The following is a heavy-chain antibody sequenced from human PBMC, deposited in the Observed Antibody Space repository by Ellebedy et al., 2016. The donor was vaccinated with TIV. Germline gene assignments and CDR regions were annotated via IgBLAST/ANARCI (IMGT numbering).Heavy chain of an antibody. CDR1: GGSFSGYY. J-gene: IGHJ6*03. D-gene: IGHD5-18*01. Sequence: GSLRLXXAVYGGSFSGYYWSWIRQPPGKGLEWIGEINHSGSTNYNPSLKSRVTISVDTSKNQFSLKLSSVTAADTAVYYCARGRGIQLLWKLDHYYYMDVWGKGTTVTVSS. CDR3: ARGRGIQLLWKLDHYYYMDV. V-gene: IGHV4-34*01. CDR2: INHSGST.